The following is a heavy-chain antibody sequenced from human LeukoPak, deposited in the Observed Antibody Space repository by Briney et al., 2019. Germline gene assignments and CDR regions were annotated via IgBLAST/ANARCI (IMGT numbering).Heavy chain of an antibody. J-gene: IGHJ4*02. Sequence: SGPTLVNPTQTLTLTCTLSGFSLTTPGVRVSWIRQPPGKALEWLARIDWNDDILYTTSLRTRLTVSKDTSKNQVLLTMTNMDPVDTATYYCAGSSNWTFCLDYWGQGALVTVSS. CDR3: AGSSNWTFCLDY. CDR2: IDWNDDI. CDR1: GFSLTTPGVR. V-gene: IGHV2-70*04. D-gene: IGHD1-1*01.